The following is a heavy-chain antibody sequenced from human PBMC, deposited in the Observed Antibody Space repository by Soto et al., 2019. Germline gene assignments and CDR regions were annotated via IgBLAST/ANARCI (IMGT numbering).Heavy chain of an antibody. CDR2: ISSTTNYI. Sequence: WGSLRLSCAASGFTFTRYSMNWVRQAPGKGLEWVSSISSTTNYIYYGDSMKGRFTISRDNAKNSLYLEMNSLRAEDTAVYYCARESEDLTSNFDYWGQGTLVTVSS. CDR3: ARESEDLTSNFDY. V-gene: IGHV3-21*06. CDR1: GFTFTRYS. J-gene: IGHJ4*02.